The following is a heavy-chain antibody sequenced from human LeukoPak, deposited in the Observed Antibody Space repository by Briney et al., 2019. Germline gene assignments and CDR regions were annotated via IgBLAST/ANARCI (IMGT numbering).Heavy chain of an antibody. CDR3: ANADRFCSGSCHVPDAFDF. CDR1: GASISSGDYF. J-gene: IGHJ3*01. D-gene: IGHD2-15*01. V-gene: IGHV4-30-2*01. Sequence: SETLSITCTVSGASISSGDYFWTWIRQPPGKGLEWIGYIFDSGRTDFNPSLKSRVTISVDRSKNQFSLRLSSVTAADTAVYYCANADRFCSGSCHVPDAFDFWGQGTMVTVSS. CDR2: IFDSGRT.